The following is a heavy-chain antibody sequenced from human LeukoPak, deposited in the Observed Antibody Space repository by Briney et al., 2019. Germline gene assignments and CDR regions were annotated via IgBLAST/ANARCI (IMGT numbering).Heavy chain of an antibody. J-gene: IGHJ4*02. V-gene: IGHV3-30-3*01. Sequence: GRSLRLSCAASGFTFSSYAMHWVRQAPGKGLEWVAVISYDGSNKYYADSVKGRFTISRDNSKNTLYLQMNSLRAEDTAVYYCARDRGYYDSSGYYGYWGQGTLVTVSS. D-gene: IGHD3-22*01. CDR1: GFTFSSYA. CDR2: ISYDGSNK. CDR3: ARDRGYYDSSGYYGY.